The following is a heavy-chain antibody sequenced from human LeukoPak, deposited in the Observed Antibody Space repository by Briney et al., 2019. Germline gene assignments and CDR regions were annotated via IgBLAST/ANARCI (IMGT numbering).Heavy chain of an antibody. CDR1: GGTFSSYA. CDR3: ATNLLFPYSTPNDY. J-gene: IGHJ4*02. Sequence: SVKVSCKASGGTFSSYAISWVRQAPGQGLEWMGGIIPIFGTANYAQKFQGRVTITADESTSTAYMELSSLRSEDTAVYYCATNLLFPYSTPNDYWGQGTLVTVSS. V-gene: IGHV1-69*13. D-gene: IGHD2-21*01. CDR2: IIPIFGTA.